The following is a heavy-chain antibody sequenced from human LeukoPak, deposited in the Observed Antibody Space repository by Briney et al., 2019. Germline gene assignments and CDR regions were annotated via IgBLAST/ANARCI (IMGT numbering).Heavy chain of an antibody. CDR2: IKSKTDGGTT. J-gene: IGHJ5*02. V-gene: IGHV3-15*01. Sequence: GGSLGLPCAASGFTLSNAWMSWLRQAPGKGLEWVGRIKSKTDGGTTDYAAPVKGGITISRNDSKTTLYLQMNSLKTEDTAVYYCITLPTSGSSVPWGQGTLVTVSS. CDR3: ITLPTSGSSVP. D-gene: IGHD1-26*01. CDR1: GFTLSNAW.